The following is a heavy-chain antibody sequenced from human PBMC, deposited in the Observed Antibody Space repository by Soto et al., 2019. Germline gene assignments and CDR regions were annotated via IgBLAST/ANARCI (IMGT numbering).Heavy chain of an antibody. J-gene: IGHJ5*02. D-gene: IGHD1-7*01. Sequence: GASVKVSCKASGGTFSSYAISWVRQAPGQGLEWMGGIIPIFGTANYAQKFQGRVTITADESTSTAYMELSSLRSEDTAVYYCARWNYGGNQYWFDPWGQGTLVTVSS. CDR1: GGTFSSYA. CDR3: ARWNYGGNQYWFDP. V-gene: IGHV1-69*13. CDR2: IIPIFGTA.